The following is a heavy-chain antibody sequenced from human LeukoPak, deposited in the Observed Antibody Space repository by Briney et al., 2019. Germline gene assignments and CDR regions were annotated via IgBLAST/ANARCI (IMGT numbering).Heavy chain of an antibody. CDR2: TSAYNGNT. D-gene: IGHD4-17*01. V-gene: IGHV1-18*01. Sequence: GASVKVSCKASGYTFTSYGISWVRQAPGQGLEWMGWTSAYNGNTNYAQKLQGRVTMTTDTSTSTAYMELRSLRSDDTAVYYCARDHYGLSYGDYGRYFDYWGQGTLVTVSS. J-gene: IGHJ4*02. CDR3: ARDHYGLSYGDYGRYFDY. CDR1: GYTFTSYG.